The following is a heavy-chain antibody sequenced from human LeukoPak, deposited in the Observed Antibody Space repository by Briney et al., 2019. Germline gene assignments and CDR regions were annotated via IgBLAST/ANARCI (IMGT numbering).Heavy chain of an antibody. CDR1: GFTFSSDS. J-gene: IGHJ4*02. Sequence: GGSLRLSCAASGFTFSSDSMNWVRGAPGKGGGWVSYIGSSSSTIYYADPVKGRFTISRDNAKNSLYLQMNSLRAEDTAVYYCARVLHKRNYDSSVYYGYWGQGTLVTVSS. V-gene: IGHV3-48*01. CDR3: ARVLHKRNYDSSVYYGY. D-gene: IGHD3-22*01. CDR2: IGSSSSTI.